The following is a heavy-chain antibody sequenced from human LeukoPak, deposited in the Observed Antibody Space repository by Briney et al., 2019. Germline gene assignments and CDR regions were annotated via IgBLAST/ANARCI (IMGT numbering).Heavy chain of an antibody. J-gene: IGHJ4*02. Sequence: GESLKISCKGSGYSFTSYWIGLVRQMPGKGLEWMGIIYPGDSDTRYSPSFQGQVTISADKSISTAYLQWSSLKASDTAMYYCCLDTAMVSFDYWGQGTLVTVSS. CDR1: GYSFTSYW. CDR2: IYPGDSDT. D-gene: IGHD5-18*01. V-gene: IGHV5-51*01. CDR3: CLDTAMVSFDY.